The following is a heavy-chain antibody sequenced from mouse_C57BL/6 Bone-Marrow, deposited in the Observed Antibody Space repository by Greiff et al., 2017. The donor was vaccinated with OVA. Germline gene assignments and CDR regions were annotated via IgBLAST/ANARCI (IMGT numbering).Heavy chain of an antibody. CDR2: ILPGSGST. D-gene: IGHD1-1*01. Sequence: QVQLQQSGPELVKPGASVKISCKASGYAFSSSWMNWVKQRPGHGLEWIGEILPGSGSTNYNEKFKGKATFTADTSSNTAYMQLSSLTTEDSAIYYCAREGYYYGSSYEAMDYWGQGTSVTVSS. V-gene: IGHV1-9*01. CDR3: AREGYYYGSSYEAMDY. J-gene: IGHJ4*01. CDR1: GYAFSSSW.